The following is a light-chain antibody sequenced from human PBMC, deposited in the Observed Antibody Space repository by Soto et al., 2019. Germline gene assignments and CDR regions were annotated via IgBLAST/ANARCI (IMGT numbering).Light chain of an antibody. CDR2: EVS. Sequence: QSALTQPPSVSGSPGQSVTISCNETSSDVGSYNRVSWYQQPPGTAPKLMIYEVSHRPSGVPDRFSGSKSGNTASLTISGLQAEDEADYYCSSYRSSSTTVVFGGGTKLTVL. CDR3: SSYRSSSTTVV. CDR1: SSDVGSYNR. V-gene: IGLV2-18*02. J-gene: IGLJ3*02.